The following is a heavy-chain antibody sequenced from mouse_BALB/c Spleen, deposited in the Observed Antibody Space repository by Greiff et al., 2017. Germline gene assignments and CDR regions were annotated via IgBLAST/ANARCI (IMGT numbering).Heavy chain of an antibody. CDR2: ILPGSGST. D-gene: IGHD1-1*01. J-gene: IGHJ3*01. CDR3: AKRGYGSSYSAY. V-gene: IGHV1-9*01. Sequence: QGQLQQSGAELMKPGASVKISCKATGYTFSSYWIEWVKQRPGHGLEWIGEILPGSGSTNYNEKFKGKATFTADTSSNTAYMQLSSLTSEDSAVYYCAKRGYGSSYSAYWGQGTLVTVSA. CDR1: GYTFSSYW.